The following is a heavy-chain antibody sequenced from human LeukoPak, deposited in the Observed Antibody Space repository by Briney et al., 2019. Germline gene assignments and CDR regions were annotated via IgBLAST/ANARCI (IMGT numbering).Heavy chain of an antibody. CDR1: GFTFSSYA. Sequence: PGGSLRLSCAASGFTFSSYAMHWVRQAPGKGLEWVAVISYDGSNKYYADSVKGRFTISRDNSKNTLYLQMNSLRAEDTAVYYCARENRLDGGNSVDYWGQGTLVTVSS. V-gene: IGHV3-30-3*01. J-gene: IGHJ4*02. CDR2: ISYDGSNK. D-gene: IGHD4-23*01. CDR3: ARENRLDGGNSVDY.